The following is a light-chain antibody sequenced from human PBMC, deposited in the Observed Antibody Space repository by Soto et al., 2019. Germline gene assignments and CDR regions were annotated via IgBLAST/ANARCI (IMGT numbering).Light chain of an antibody. CDR1: SSNIGSNT. V-gene: IGLV1-44*01. CDR3: VAWDDSLNAYVV. J-gene: IGLJ2*01. Sequence: QSVLTQPPSASGTPGQRVTISCSGSSSNIGSNTVNWYQQLPGTAPKLVIYSNNQRPSGVPDRFSGSKSGTSASLAISGLQSEDEADYYCVAWDDSLNAYVVFGGGTKSPS. CDR2: SNN.